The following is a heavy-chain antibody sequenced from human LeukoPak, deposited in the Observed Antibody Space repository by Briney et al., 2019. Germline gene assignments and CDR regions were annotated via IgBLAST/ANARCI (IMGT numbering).Heavy chain of an antibody. V-gene: IGHV4-59*01. CDR1: GGSISSYY. CDR3: ARGRSSGWYYHFDY. CDR2: IYYSGST. Sequence: PSETLSLTCTVSGGSISSYYWSWIRQPPGKGLEWIGYIYYSGSTNYNPSLKSRVTISVDTSKNQFSLTLSSVTAADTAVYYCARGRSSGWYYHFDYWGQGTLVTVSS. D-gene: IGHD6-19*01. J-gene: IGHJ4*02.